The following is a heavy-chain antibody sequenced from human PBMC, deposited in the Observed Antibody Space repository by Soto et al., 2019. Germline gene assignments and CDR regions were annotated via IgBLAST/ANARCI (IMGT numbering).Heavy chain of an antibody. D-gene: IGHD2-8*01. Sequence: QLQLQESGSGLVKPSQTLSLTCAVSGGSISSGGYSWSWIRQPPGKGLEWIGYIYHSGSTYYNPSLKSRVTISVDRAKNQISLKLSSVTAADTAVYYCAREGTNYYFDYWGQGTLVTVSS. V-gene: IGHV4-30-2*01. J-gene: IGHJ4*02. CDR2: IYHSGST. CDR1: GGSISSGGYS. CDR3: AREGTNYYFDY.